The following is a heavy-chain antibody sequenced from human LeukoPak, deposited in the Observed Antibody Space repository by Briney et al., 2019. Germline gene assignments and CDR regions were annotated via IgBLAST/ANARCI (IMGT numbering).Heavy chain of an antibody. CDR2: IYNSGGT. D-gene: IGHD4-17*01. CDR3: VRPRKDNDYGDYGCFDP. Sequence: SETLSLTCTVSGGSISSYYWSWIRQPPGKGLEWIGDIYNSGGTNYNPSLKSRVTISLDTAKNQFSLKLSSVTAADTAVYYCVRPRKDNDYGDYGCFDPWGQGTLVTVSS. J-gene: IGHJ5*02. CDR1: GGSISSYY. V-gene: IGHV4-59*08.